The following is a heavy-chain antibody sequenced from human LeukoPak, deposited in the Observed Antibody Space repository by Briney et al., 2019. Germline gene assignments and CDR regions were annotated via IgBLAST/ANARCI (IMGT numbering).Heavy chain of an antibody. CDR3: AKDLSLKGRRHREYSGSYTYLDY. D-gene: IGHD1-26*01. CDR1: GFTFSTYG. CDR2: IRYDGSNK. J-gene: IGHJ4*02. V-gene: IGHV3-30*02. Sequence: GSLRLSCAASGFTFSTYGMHWVRQAPGKGLDWVAFIRYDGSNKYYADSVKGRFTISRDNSKNTLYLQMNSLRAEDTAVYYCAKDLSLKGRRHREYSGSYTYLDYWGQGTLVTVSS.